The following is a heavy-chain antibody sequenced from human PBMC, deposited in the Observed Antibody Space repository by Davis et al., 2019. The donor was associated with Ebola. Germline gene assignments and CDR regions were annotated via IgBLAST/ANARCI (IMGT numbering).Heavy chain of an antibody. J-gene: IGHJ4*02. CDR1: GFTFSSYW. CDR3: ARDVYLGYCLDY. Sequence: GESLKISCAASGFTFSSYWMSWVRQAPGKGLEWVANIKQDGSEKYYVDSVKGRFTISRDNAKNSLYLQMNSLRAEDTAVYYCARDVYLGYCLDYWGQGTLVTVSS. D-gene: IGHD2-15*01. CDR2: IKQDGSEK. V-gene: IGHV3-7*03.